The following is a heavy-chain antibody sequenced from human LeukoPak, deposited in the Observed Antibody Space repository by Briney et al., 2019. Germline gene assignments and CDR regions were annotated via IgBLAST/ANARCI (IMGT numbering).Heavy chain of an antibody. Sequence: GGSLRLSCAASGFTFSSYSMNWVRQAPGKGLEWVSSISSSSSYIYYADSVKGRFTISRDNAKNSLYLQMNSLRAEDTAVYYCARDRDGYSPPLDYWGQGTLVTVSS. CDR2: ISSSSSYI. CDR1: GFTFSSYS. D-gene: IGHD5-24*01. J-gene: IGHJ4*02. V-gene: IGHV3-21*01. CDR3: ARDRDGYSPPLDY.